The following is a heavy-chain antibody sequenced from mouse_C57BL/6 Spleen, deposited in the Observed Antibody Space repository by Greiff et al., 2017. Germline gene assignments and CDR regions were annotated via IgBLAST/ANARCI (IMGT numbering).Heavy chain of an antibody. CDR3: ARDHYYGSSYGYFDV. J-gene: IGHJ1*03. V-gene: IGHV14-3*01. CDR1: GFNIKNTY. CDR2: IDPANGNT. D-gene: IGHD1-1*01. Sequence: EVKLQESVAELVRPGASVKLSCTASGFNIKNTYMHWVKQRPEQGLEWIGRIDPANGNTKYAPKFQGKATITADTSSNTAYLQLSSLTSEDTAIYYGARDHYYGSSYGYFDVWGKGTTVTVSS.